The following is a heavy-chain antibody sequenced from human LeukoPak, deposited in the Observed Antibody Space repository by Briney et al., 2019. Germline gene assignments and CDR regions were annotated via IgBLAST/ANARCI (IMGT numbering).Heavy chain of an antibody. CDR3: ARVNYDSSGYYHIMGGYFDY. J-gene: IGHJ4*02. D-gene: IGHD3-22*01. V-gene: IGHV3-7*01. CDR2: IKQDGSEK. Sequence: GGSLRLSCAASGFTFSSYWMSWVRQAPGKGLEWVANIKQDGSEKYYVDSVKGRFTISRDNAKNSLYLQMNSLRAEDTAVYYCARVNYDSSGYYHIMGGYFDYWGQGTLVTVSS. CDR1: GFTFSSYW.